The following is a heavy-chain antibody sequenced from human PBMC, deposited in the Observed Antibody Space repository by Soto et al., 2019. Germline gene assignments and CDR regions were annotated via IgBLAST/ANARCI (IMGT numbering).Heavy chain of an antibody. J-gene: IGHJ3*02. V-gene: IGHV1-69*06. Sequence: QVHLVQSGAEVKKPGSSVKVSCKASGGTFSSHAVSWVRQAPGQGLEWMGGIIPMFGTANYPQKFKRRVTISADKSTTTAYMELISLRSYDTAVYYCAIEVLHDSRTFACDIWGQGTMVTVSS. CDR1: GGTFSSHA. D-gene: IGHD3-22*01. CDR2: IIPMFGTA. CDR3: AIEVLHDSRTFACDI.